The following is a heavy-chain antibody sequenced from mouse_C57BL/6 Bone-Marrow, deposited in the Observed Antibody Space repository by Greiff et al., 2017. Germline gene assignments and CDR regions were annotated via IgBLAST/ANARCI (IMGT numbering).Heavy chain of an antibody. V-gene: IGHV5-4*01. CDR2: ISDGGSYT. CDR1: GFTFSSYA. Sequence: EVQRVESGGGLVKPGGSLKLSCAASGFTFSSYAMSWVRQTPEKRLEWVATISDGGSYTYYPDNVKGRFTISRDNAKNNLYLQMSHLKSEDTAMYYCARDCWLLFAYWGQGTLVTVSA. J-gene: IGHJ3*01. CDR3: ARDCWLLFAY. D-gene: IGHD2-3*01.